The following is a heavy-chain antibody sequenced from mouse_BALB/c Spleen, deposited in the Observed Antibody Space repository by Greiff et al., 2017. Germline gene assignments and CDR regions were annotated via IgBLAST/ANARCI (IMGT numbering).Heavy chain of an antibody. CDR1: GFNIKDTY. CDR3: ARSHRFSAWFAY. J-gene: IGHJ3*01. V-gene: IGHV14-3*02. CDR2: IDPANGNT. Sequence: EVKLQQSGAELVKPGASVKLSCTASGFNIKDTYMHWVKQRPEQGLEWIGRIDPANGNTKYDPKFQGKATITADTSSNTAYLQLSSLTSEDTAVYYCARSHRFSAWFAYWGQGTLVTVSA. D-gene: IGHD2-14*01.